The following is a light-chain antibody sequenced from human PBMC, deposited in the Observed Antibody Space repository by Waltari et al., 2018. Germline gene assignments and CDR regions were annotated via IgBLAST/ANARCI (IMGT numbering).Light chain of an antibody. J-gene: IGKJ1*01. CDR1: QSISSY. CDR3: QQSYRTPRT. CDR2: AAS. Sequence: DIQMTQSPSSLSASVGDRVTITCRASQSISSYLNGYQQKPGKAPKLLIYAASSLQSGVPSRFSGSGSGTDFTLTISSLQPEDFATYYCQQSYRTPRTFGQGTKVEI. V-gene: IGKV1-39*01.